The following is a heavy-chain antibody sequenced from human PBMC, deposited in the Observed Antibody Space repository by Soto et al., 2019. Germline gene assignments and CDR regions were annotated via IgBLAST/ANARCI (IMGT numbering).Heavy chain of an antibody. Sequence: EVQLVESGGGLVQPGGSLRLSCAASGFAFSTYDMNWVRQAPGKGLEWVSSISSTATTIYYADSVKGRFTISRDNAKKSLSLQMSSLRDEDTAVYYCVSSNSYFDLWGHGTLVTVSS. J-gene: IGHJ2*01. CDR1: GFAFSTYD. CDR3: VSSNSYFDL. CDR2: ISSTATTI. V-gene: IGHV3-48*02.